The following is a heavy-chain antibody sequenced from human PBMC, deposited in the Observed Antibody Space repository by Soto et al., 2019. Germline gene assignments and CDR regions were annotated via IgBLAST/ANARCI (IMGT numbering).Heavy chain of an antibody. CDR1: GFSLSTSGVG. Sequence: QITLKESGPTLVKPTQTLTLTCTFSGFSLSTSGVGVGWIRQTPGKALEWLALIYWDDDKRYSPSLKSRLTITKDTSKNQVVLTMTNMDPVDTATYYCAHILLPAAHQNYFDYWGQGTLVTVSS. V-gene: IGHV2-5*02. D-gene: IGHD2-2*01. CDR3: AHILLPAAHQNYFDY. J-gene: IGHJ4*02. CDR2: IYWDDDK.